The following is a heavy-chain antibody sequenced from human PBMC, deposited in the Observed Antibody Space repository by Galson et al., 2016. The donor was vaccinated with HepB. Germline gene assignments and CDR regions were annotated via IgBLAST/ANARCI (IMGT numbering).Heavy chain of an antibody. J-gene: IGHJ4*02. Sequence: TLSLTCTVSGDSFNSYEYYWSWIRQHPGKGLEWIGHISYSGSTSYNSSLKSRLNMLIDTSKSQLSLRLSSVTAADTAVYYCARVTGYDPYYFDSWGQGTLVTVSS. D-gene: IGHD5-12*01. CDR3: ARVTGYDPYYFDS. V-gene: IGHV4-31*03. CDR2: ISYSGST. CDR1: GDSFNSYEYY.